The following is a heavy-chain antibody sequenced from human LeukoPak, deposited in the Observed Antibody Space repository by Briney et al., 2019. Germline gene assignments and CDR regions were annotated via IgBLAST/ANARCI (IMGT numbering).Heavy chain of an antibody. V-gene: IGHV1-69*13. CDR1: GGTFSSYA. D-gene: IGHD6-19*01. J-gene: IGHJ3*02. Sequence: ASVKVSCKASGGTFSSYAISWVQQAPGQGLEWMGGIIPIFGTANYAQKFQGRVTITADESTSTAYMELRSLRSGDTAVYYCAGIAVAAYDAFDIWGQGTMVTVSS. CDR3: AGIAVAAYDAFDI. CDR2: IIPIFGTA.